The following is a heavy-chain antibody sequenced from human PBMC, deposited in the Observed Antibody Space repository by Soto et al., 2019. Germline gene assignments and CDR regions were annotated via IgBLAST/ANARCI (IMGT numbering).Heavy chain of an antibody. D-gene: IGHD2-8*01. V-gene: IGHV6-1*01. CDR2: TYYRSKWYN. Sequence: SQTLSLTCAISGDSVSSNSAAWNWIRQSPSRGLEWLGRTYYRSKWYNDYAVSVKSRITINPDTSKNQFSLQLNSVTPEDTAVYYCGRDHPPPPTPSRVLMVYATVGGMDVWGQGTTVTVSS. CDR1: GDSVSSNSAA. J-gene: IGHJ6*02. CDR3: GRDHPPPPTPSRVLMVYATVGGMDV.